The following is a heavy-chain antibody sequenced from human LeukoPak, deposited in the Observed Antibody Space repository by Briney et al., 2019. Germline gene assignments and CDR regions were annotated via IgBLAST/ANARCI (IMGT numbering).Heavy chain of an antibody. J-gene: IGHJ4*02. CDR1: GYSFSSYW. V-gene: IGHV5-51*01. D-gene: IGHD2-15*01. Sequence: GESLQISCKGSGYSFSSYWIAWGRQMPGKRLEWMGIIFPGDSETTYSPSFQGQVTISVDESINTAYLQWSSLRASDTAIYYCARRTLGYCSIGNCYSDYWGQGTLVTVSS. CDR3: ARRTLGYCSIGNCYSDY. CDR2: IFPGDSET.